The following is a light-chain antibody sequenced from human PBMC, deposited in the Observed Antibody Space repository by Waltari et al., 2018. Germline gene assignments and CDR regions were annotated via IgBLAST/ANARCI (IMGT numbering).Light chain of an antibody. CDR1: QDASTH. CDR3: QQANMFPHT. CDR2: SAS. J-gene: IGKJ2*01. Sequence: DIQMTQSPSSVSASVGDRVTITCRASQDASTHVAWYQQQAGRAPKLLIYSASNLEHGVPSRFSGSGSGTHFTLTITSLQPEDFATYYCQQANMFPHTFGQGTKVEIK. V-gene: IGKV1-12*01.